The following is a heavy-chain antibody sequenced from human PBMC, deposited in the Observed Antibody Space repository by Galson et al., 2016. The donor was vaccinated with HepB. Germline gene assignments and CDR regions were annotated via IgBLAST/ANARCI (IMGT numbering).Heavy chain of an antibody. Sequence: SLRLSCAVSELSIISSAMSWVRQAPGKGLEWVSSIRAGGGDTYYPDSVKGRFTTSRDMSKNTLYLHMGSLRAEDTAVYYCAKCSVYSTGWCNSLDPWGQGTLVIVSS. J-gene: IGHJ5*02. V-gene: IGHV3-23*01. CDR1: ELSIISSA. CDR2: IRAGGGDT. D-gene: IGHD6-19*01. CDR3: AKCSVYSTGWCNSLDP.